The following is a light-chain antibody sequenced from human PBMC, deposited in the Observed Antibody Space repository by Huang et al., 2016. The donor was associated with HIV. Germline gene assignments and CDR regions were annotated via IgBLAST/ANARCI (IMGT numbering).Light chain of an antibody. CDR3: QQYNKWPPYT. Sequence: VMTQSPATLSVSPGERATLSCRASESILRNLAWYQQRPGQPPRRLIYGVSVRPPGSPDRFRGSGSGTEVSLTISSLQSEDFAVYYCQQYNKWPPYTYGQGTKLEIK. J-gene: IGKJ2*01. CDR2: GVS. V-gene: IGKV3-15*01. CDR1: ESILRN.